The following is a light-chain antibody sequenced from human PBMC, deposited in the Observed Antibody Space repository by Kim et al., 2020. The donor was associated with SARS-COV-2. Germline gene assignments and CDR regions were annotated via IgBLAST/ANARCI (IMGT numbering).Light chain of an antibody. Sequence: DIQMTQSPPSLSASVGDRVTITCRASRGIHNYLAWYQQKPGKVPKLLIYAASTLHSGVPSRFSGSGSGTDFTLIISSLQPEDVATYYCQKYNTAPWTFGQGTKVDIK. CDR3: QKYNTAPWT. CDR2: AAS. J-gene: IGKJ1*01. CDR1: RGIHNY. V-gene: IGKV1-27*01.